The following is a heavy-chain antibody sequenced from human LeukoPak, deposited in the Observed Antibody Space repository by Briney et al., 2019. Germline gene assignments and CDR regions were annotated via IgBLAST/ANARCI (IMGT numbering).Heavy chain of an antibody. V-gene: IGHV4-39*07. CDR1: GGSISSSSYY. D-gene: IGHD2-2*01. J-gene: IGHJ5*02. Sequence: SETLSLTCTVSGGSISSSSYYWGWIRQPPGTGLERIGSIYYSGSTYYNPSLKSRVTISVDTSKNQFSLKLSSVTAADTAVYYCARIIDIVVVPAAGGHWFDPWGQGTLVTVSS. CDR3: ARIIDIVVVPAAGGHWFDP. CDR2: IYYSGST.